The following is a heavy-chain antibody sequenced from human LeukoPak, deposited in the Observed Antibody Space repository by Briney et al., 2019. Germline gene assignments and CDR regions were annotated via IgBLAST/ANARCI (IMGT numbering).Heavy chain of an antibody. J-gene: IGHJ5*02. D-gene: IGHD2/OR15-2a*01. CDR3: ARDRGSEFYRFDP. CDR2: IYHSGST. V-gene: IGHV4-38-2*02. CDR1: GYSISSGYY. Sequence: SETLSLTCTVSGYSISSGYYWGWIRQPPGKGLEWIGSIYHSGSTYYNPSLKSRVTISVDTSKNQFSLKLSSVTAADTAVYYCARDRGSEFYRFDPWGQGTLVTVTS.